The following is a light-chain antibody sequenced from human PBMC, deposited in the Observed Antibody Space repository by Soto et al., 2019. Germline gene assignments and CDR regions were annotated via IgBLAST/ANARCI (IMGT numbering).Light chain of an antibody. CDR1: QSVLYTSNNKNY. V-gene: IGKV4-1*01. J-gene: IGKJ5*01. CDR2: WAS. CDR3: QLYSSPPIS. Sequence: ESVMTQSHASLAVSLGERATINCKSSQSVLYTSNNKNYLAGYQHKQGQPPKLLLYWASTRESGVPDRFSGRGSGTDFTLPISCLQAEDVAVYYCQLYSSPPISSGQGTRPEVK.